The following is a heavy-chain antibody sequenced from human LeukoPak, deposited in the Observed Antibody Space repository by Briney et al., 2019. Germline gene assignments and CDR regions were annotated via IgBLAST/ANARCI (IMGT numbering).Heavy chain of an antibody. CDR2: IIPIFGTA. J-gene: IGHJ4*02. CDR3: ASSSYGSGSYYNAFDY. CDR1: GSTFNSYA. Sequence: GASVKVSCKASGSTFNSYAISWVRQAPGQGLEWMGGIIPIFGTANYAQKFQGRVTITADESTSTAYMELSSLRSEDTAVYYCASSSYGSGSYYNAFDYWGQGTLVTVSS. D-gene: IGHD3-10*01. V-gene: IGHV1-69*13.